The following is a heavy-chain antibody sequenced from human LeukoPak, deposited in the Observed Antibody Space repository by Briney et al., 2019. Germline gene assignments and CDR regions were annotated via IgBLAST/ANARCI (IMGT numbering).Heavy chain of an antibody. CDR2: ISYDGSNK. CDR1: GFTLRGYG. D-gene: IGHD6-19*01. V-gene: IGHV3-30*19. J-gene: IGHJ4*02. Sequence: PGGCLRLSCAASGFTLRGYGTHWVRQAPGKGRGWVAVISYDGSNKYYADSVKVRFTISRDNSNNTLNRQRNSLRAEDTAVYYCARSSAVYSSGWYEYWSQGTLATVPA. CDR3: ARSSAVYSSGWYEY.